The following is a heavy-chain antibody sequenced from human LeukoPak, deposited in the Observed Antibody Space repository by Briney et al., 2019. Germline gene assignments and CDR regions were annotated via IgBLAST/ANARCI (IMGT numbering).Heavy chain of an antibody. CDR2: INPSSGST. CDR1: GYSFISYY. D-gene: IGHD3-22*01. V-gene: IGHV1-46*01. Sequence: GASVTVSCTASGYSFISYYMRWVRQAPGQGLEWMGIINPSSGSTNYAKKFQGRVTMIRDTSTSTVYMELNSLRSEDTAVYFCARSVIDNSGAFHQNDYWGLGTVVTVSS. J-gene: IGHJ4*02. CDR3: ARSVIDNSGAFHQNDY.